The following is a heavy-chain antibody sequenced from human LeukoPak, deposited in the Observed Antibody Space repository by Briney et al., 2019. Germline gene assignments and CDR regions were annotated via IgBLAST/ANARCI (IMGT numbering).Heavy chain of an antibody. D-gene: IGHD3/OR15-3a*01. CDR2: IYTRGGT. J-gene: IGHJ4*02. V-gene: IGHV4-4*07. CDR1: GGSISSYY. Sequence: SETLSLTCTVSGGSISSYYWSWLRQPAGKGLEWLGRIYTRGGTNYNPSLKSRITVSVDTSKNQFSLKLSSVTAADTAVYYCAGHGPLWTSDYWGQGTLVTVSS. CDR3: AGHGPLWTSDY.